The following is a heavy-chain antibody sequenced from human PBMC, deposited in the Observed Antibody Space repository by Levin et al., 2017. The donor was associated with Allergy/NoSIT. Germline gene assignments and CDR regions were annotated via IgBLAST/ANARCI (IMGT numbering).Heavy chain of an antibody. CDR3: ARDVSYGLDQ. Sequence: LSLTCAASGFTFSSYWMHWARQAPGKGLVWVSRINSDGSSTNYADSVKGRFTISRDNAKNTVYLQMNSLRAEDTAVYYCARDVSYGLDQWGLGTLVTVSS. CDR1: GFTFSSYW. J-gene: IGHJ4*02. CDR2: INSDGSST. D-gene: IGHD2-8*01. V-gene: IGHV3-74*01.